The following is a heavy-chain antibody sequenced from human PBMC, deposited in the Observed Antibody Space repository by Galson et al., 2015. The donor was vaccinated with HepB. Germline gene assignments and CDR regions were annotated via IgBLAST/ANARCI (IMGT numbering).Heavy chain of an antibody. CDR2: ISSKSIIK. J-gene: IGHJ4*02. V-gene: IGHV3-11*01. CDR1: GFAFSDYY. D-gene: IGHD4-17*01. Sequence: SLRLSCAASGFAFSDYYMNWIRQTPGKGLEWVSYISSKSIIKYYADSVKGRFTISRDNAKKSLYLQMNSLRAEDTAVYYCAGHDYGDALLGYWGKGTLVTVSS. CDR3: AGHDYGDALLGY.